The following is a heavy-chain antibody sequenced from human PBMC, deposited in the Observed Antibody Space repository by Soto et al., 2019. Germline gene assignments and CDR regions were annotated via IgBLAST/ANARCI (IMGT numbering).Heavy chain of an antibody. V-gene: IGHV1-18*01. J-gene: IGHJ5*02. CDR2: ISLYSDGT. Sequence: ASVKVSCKTSGYTFSNYGITWVRQAPGQPLEWLGWISLYSDGTNYAQKFQGRVSMTTDTSTTTAYMELRSLRSGDTAVYYCARVVPGAEAWFGPWGQGTLVTVSS. CDR1: GYTFSNYG. D-gene: IGHD2-2*01. CDR3: ARVVPGAEAWFGP.